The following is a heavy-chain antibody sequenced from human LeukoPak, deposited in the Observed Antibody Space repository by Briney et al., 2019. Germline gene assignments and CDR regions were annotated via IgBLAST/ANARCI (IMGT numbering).Heavy chain of an antibody. CDR1: GYSISSGYY. Sequence: SETLSLTCAVSGYSISSGYYWGWIRQPPGKGLEWIGSIYHSGSTYYNPSLKSRVTISVDTSKNQLSLKLSSVTAADTAVYYCAREAYCSSTSCSRAYFDYWGQGTLVTVSS. D-gene: IGHD2-2*01. V-gene: IGHV4-38-2*02. CDR3: AREAYCSSTSCSRAYFDY. J-gene: IGHJ4*02. CDR2: IYHSGST.